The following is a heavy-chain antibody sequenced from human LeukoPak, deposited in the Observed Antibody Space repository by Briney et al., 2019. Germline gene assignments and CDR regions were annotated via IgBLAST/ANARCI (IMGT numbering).Heavy chain of an antibody. CDR3: ARQWLPSGYFDY. Sequence: GASVKVSCKASGYTFTAYFMHWVRQAPGQGLEWMGRVNPNSGVTNSIQKFQGRVTMTRDTSISTAYMELSGLRSDDTAVYYCARQWLPSGYFDYWGQGTLVTVSS. CDR1: GYTFTAYF. V-gene: IGHV1-2*06. J-gene: IGHJ4*02. CDR2: VNPNSGVT. D-gene: IGHD6-19*01.